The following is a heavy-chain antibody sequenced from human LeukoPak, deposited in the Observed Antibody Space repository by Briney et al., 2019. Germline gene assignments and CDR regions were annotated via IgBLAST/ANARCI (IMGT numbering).Heavy chain of an antibody. V-gene: IGHV3-23*01. Sequence: PGGSLRLSCAASGFTFSSYGMSWVRQAPGKGLEWVSAISGSGGSTYYADSVKGRFTISRDNSKNTLYVQMNSLRAEDTAVYYCARFPYSNIDPWGQGTLVTVSS. CDR2: ISGSGGST. CDR1: GFTFSSYG. CDR3: ARFPYSNIDP. J-gene: IGHJ5*02. D-gene: IGHD4-11*01.